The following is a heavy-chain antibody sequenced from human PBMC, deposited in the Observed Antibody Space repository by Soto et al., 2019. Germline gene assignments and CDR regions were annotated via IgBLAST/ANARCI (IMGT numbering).Heavy chain of an antibody. CDR1: GYTFTSYG. D-gene: IGHD2-2*01. Sequence: ASVKVSCKASGYTFTSYGISWVRQAPGQGLEWMGWISAYNGNTNYAQKLQGRVTVTTDTSTSTAYMELRSLRSDDTAVYYCARVYCSSTSCYAWWAYYYYYMDVWGKGTTVTVSS. CDR2: ISAYNGNT. V-gene: IGHV1-18*01. J-gene: IGHJ6*03. CDR3: ARVYCSSTSCYAWWAYYYYYMDV.